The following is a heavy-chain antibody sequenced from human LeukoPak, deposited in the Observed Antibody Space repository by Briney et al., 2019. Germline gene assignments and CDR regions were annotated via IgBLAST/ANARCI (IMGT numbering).Heavy chain of an antibody. CDR1: GYTLTDLS. J-gene: IGHJ5*02. Sequence: ASVTVSCQVSGYTLTDLSMHWVRQAPGKGLEWVGGFDSEDGEKYYAQKFKGRVTMTEDTSTDTAYMELNSLRSEDTVVYYCATMEQQGSWFDPWGQGTLVTVSS. V-gene: IGHV1-24*01. CDR2: FDSEDGEK. D-gene: IGHD6-13*01. CDR3: ATMEQQGSWFDP.